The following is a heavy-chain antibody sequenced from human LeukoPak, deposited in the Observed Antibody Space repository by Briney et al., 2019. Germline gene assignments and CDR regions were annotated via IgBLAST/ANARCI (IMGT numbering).Heavy chain of an antibody. CDR2: IYTSGST. CDR1: GGSFSGHY. V-gene: IGHV4-4*07. J-gene: IGHJ6*03. CDR3: ARDLQQWLASYYYYYYMDV. D-gene: IGHD6-19*01. Sequence: SETLSLTCAVYGGSFSGHYWSWIRQPAGKGLEWIGRIYTSGSTNYNPTLKSRVTMSVGTSKNQFSLKLSSVTAADTAVYYCARDLQQWLASYYYYYYMDVWGKGTTVTISS.